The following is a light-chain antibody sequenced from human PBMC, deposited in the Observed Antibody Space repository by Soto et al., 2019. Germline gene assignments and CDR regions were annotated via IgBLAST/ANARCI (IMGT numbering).Light chain of an antibody. Sequence: QSVLTQPASVSGSPGQSITISCTGTSSDVGGYNFVSWYQQHPGKAPKLMIYDVTNRPSGVSNRFSGSKSSNTASLTISGLQAEDEADYYCLSYSSSTSPYVLGTGTKVTV. CDR3: LSYSSSTSPYV. V-gene: IGLV2-14*01. CDR1: SSDVGGYNF. J-gene: IGLJ1*01. CDR2: DVT.